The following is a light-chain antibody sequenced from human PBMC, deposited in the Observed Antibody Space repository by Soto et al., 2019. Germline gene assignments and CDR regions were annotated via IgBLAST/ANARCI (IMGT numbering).Light chain of an antibody. V-gene: IGKV3-20*01. J-gene: IGKJ4*01. CDR1: QSVSRSD. CDR3: QQYGSSPT. Sequence: EIVLTQSPGTVSLPPGERATLSCRASQSVSRSDLAWYQHKPGQSPRLLIYGTSSRATGTPDRFSGSGSGTGFTLTISRLEPEDSAVYYRQQYGSSPTFGGGTKVDIK. CDR2: GTS.